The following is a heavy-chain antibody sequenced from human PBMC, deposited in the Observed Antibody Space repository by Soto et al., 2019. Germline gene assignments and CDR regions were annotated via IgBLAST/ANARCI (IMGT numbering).Heavy chain of an antibody. V-gene: IGHV4-30-4*01. CDR3: AIYFDILTGYYFDI. CDR2: IYYSGST. J-gene: IGHJ3*02. D-gene: IGHD3-9*01. CDR1: SGSINSGDYY. Sequence: QVQLQESGPGLVKPSETLSLSCTVSSGSINSGDYYWSWIRQPAGKGLEWIGYIYYSGSTYYNPSLKSRVTISVDTSKNQFSLKLSSVTAAETAVYYCAIYFDILTGYYFDIWGQGTMVTVSS.